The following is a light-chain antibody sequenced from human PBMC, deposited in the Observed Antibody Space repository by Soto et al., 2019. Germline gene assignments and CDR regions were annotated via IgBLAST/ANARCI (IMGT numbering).Light chain of an antibody. CDR2: GAS. CDR1: QSVSSSY. Sequence: EIVLTQSTGTMSLSPGERATLSCRASQSVSSSYLAWYQQKPGQAPRLLIYGASSRATGIPDRFSGSGSGTDFTLTISRLETEDFAVYYCQQYGSSPPWTFGQGTKVEIK. CDR3: QQYGSSPPWT. V-gene: IGKV3-20*01. J-gene: IGKJ1*01.